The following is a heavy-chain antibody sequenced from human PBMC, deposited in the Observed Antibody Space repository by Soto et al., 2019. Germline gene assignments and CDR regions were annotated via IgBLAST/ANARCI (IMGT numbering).Heavy chain of an antibody. Sequence: WTWIRQSPGKGQEWIGYIHHSGSIFYNPSLKSRVTISVDTSKNQFSLKLSSVTAADTDVYFCVREDDGGDRDYYGLDVWGKGTTVTVSS. CDR2: IHHSGSI. D-gene: IGHD2-21*02. V-gene: IGHV4-30-4*08. J-gene: IGHJ6*04. CDR3: VREDDGGDRDYYGLDV.